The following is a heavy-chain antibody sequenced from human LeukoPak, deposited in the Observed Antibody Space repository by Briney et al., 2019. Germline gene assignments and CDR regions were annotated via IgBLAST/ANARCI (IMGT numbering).Heavy chain of an antibody. CDR2: ISYDGSNK. Sequence: PGGSLRLSCAASGFTFSSYGIHWVRQAPGKGLEWVAVISYDGSNKYYADSVKGRLTISRDNSKNTLYLQMNSLRAEDTAVYYCAKSKEGDDYGDSFDYWGQGTLVTVSS. V-gene: IGHV3-30*18. J-gene: IGHJ4*02. CDR1: GFTFSSYG. CDR3: AKSKEGDDYGDSFDY. D-gene: IGHD4-17*01.